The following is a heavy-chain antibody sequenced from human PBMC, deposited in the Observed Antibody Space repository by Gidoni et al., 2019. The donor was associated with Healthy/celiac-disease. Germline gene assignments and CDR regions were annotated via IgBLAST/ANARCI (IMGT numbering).Heavy chain of an antibody. CDR2: ISGSGGST. D-gene: IGHD3-3*01. J-gene: IGHJ4*02. Sequence: EVQLLESGGGLGQPGGSLRLSCSASGFPLSSYAMSWVRQAPGKGLEWVSTISGSGGSTYYADSVKGRFTISRDNSKNTLYLQMNNLRAEDTAVYYCAKAPQRDYDFWSGYLDYWGQGTLVTVSS. CDR1: GFPLSSYA. V-gene: IGHV3-23*01. CDR3: AKAPQRDYDFWSGYLDY.